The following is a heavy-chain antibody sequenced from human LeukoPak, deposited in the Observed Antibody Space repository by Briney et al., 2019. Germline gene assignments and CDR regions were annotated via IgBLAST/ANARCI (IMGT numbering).Heavy chain of an antibody. CDR1: GFTFSSYW. CDR2: INSDGSST. J-gene: IGHJ4*02. CDR3: AKRPYYDILTGYPDFDY. V-gene: IGHV3-74*01. D-gene: IGHD3-9*01. Sequence: PGGSLRLSCAASGFTFSSYWMHWVRQAPGKGLVWVSRINSDGSSTSYADSVKGRFTISRDNSKNTLYLQMNSLRAEDTAVYYCAKRPYYDILTGYPDFDYWGQGTLVTVSS.